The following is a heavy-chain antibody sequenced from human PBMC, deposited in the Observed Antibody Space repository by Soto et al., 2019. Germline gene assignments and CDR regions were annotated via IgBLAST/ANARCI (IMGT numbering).Heavy chain of an antibody. V-gene: IGHV3-23*01. CDR2: ISGSGGST. D-gene: IGHD6-13*01. CDR1: GFTFSSYA. J-gene: IGHJ6*02. CDR3: AKVMRGYSSWYKNYYYYGMDV. Sequence: GGSLRLSCAASGFTFSSYAMSWVRQAPGKGLEWVSAISGSGGSTYYADSVKGRFTISRDNSKNTLYLQMNSLRAEDTAVYYCAKVMRGYSSWYKNYYYYGMDVWGQGTTVTVSS.